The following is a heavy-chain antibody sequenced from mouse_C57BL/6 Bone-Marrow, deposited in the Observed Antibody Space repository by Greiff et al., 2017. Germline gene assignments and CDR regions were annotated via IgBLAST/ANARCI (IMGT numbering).Heavy chain of an antibody. D-gene: IGHD2-4*01. Sequence: EVKLMESGPELVKPGASVKISCKASGYSFTDYNMNWVKQSNGKSLEWLGVINPNYGTTSYNQKFKGKATLTVDQSSSTAYMQLNSLTSEDSAVYYCARGYDYDYAMDYGGQGTSVTVSS. J-gene: IGHJ4*01. CDR2: INPNYGTT. CDR3: ARGYDYDYAMDY. CDR1: GYSFTDYN. V-gene: IGHV1-39*01.